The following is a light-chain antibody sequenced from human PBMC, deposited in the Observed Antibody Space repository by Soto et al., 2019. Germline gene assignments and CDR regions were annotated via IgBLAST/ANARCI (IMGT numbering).Light chain of an antibody. CDR1: SSDVGGYNY. J-gene: IGLJ2*01. V-gene: IGLV2-14*01. Sequence: QSVLTQSASVSGSPGQSITISCTGTSSDVGGYNYVSWYQQRPGKAPKLMIYEVSNRPSGVSSRFSGSKSGNTASLTISGLQAEDEADYYCSSYTRSSALVLFGGGTKVTVL. CDR2: EVS. CDR3: SSYTRSSALVL.